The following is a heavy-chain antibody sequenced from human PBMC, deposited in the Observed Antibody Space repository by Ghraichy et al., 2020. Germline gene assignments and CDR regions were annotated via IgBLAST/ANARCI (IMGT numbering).Heavy chain of an antibody. J-gene: IGHJ4*02. CDR3: AKTFYNTLVAGFDY. D-gene: IGHD6-19*01. CDR2: VSYDGSNK. Sequence: GASLRLSCAASGFMFSNFGMHWVRQAPGKGLEWVALVSYDGSNKYYADSVKGRFTISRDNSKNTVYLQMSSLRDEDTALYYCAKTFYNTLVAGFDYWGQGSLVTVSS. CDR1: GFMFSNFG. V-gene: IGHV3-30*18.